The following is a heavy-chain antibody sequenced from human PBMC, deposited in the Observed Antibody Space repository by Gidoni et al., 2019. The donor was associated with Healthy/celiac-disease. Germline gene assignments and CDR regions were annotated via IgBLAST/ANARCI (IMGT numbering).Heavy chain of an antibody. Sequence: QVQLVQSGAEVKKPGASVKVSCKASGYPFTSYDINWVRQATGQGLEWMGGMNPSSDNTGYAQKFQGRVTMTKNTSRSTDYMELSSLRSEDTAVYYCARWTSGNYYYGMDVWGQGTTVTVSS. CDR2: MNPSSDNT. V-gene: IGHV1-8*01. CDR1: GYPFTSYD. J-gene: IGHJ6*02. CDR3: ARWTSGNYYYGMDV.